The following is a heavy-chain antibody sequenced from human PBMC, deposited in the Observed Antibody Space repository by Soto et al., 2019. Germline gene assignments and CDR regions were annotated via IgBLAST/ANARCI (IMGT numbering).Heavy chain of an antibody. J-gene: IGHJ4*02. CDR1: GFTFSSYW. D-gene: IGHD6-6*01. CDR2: IKQDGSEK. V-gene: IGHV3-7*01. Sequence: PVGSLRLSCAASGFTFSSYWMSWVRQAPGKGLEWVANIKQDGSEKYYVDSVKGRFTISRDNAKNSLYLQMNSLRAEDTAVYYCARHASIAAPWGALDYWGQGTLVTVSS. CDR3: ARHASIAAPWGALDY.